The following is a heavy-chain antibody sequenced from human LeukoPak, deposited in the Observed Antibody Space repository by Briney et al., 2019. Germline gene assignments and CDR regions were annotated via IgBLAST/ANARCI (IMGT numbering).Heavy chain of an antibody. V-gene: IGHV3-23*01. CDR1: GFIFSNYG. Sequence: GGSLRLSCAASGFIFSNYGMNWVRQAPGKGLEWVAAISASGSATSYADSVRGRFTISRDNSRSTLYLQMNSLRPEDTAIYYCAREGYYGSGSPPSLYFDYWGQGTLVTVSS. CDR2: ISASGSAT. J-gene: IGHJ4*02. D-gene: IGHD3-10*01. CDR3: AREGYYGSGSPPSLYFDY.